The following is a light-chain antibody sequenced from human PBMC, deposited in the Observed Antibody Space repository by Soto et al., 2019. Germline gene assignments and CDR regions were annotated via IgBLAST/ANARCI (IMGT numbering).Light chain of an antibody. CDR3: QQSYSTPPWT. V-gene: IGKV1-39*01. J-gene: IGKJ1*01. CDR2: AAS. CDR1: QSISSY. Sequence: DIQMTQSPSSLSASVGDRVTITCRASQSISSYLNWYQQKPGKDPKLLIYAASSLQSGVPSRFSGSGSGTDFTITISSLQPEDFATYYCQQSYSTPPWTFGQGTKVEIK.